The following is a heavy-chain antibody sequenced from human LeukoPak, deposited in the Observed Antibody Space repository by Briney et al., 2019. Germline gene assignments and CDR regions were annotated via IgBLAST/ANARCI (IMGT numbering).Heavy chain of an antibody. V-gene: IGHV4-31*03. CDR2: IYYSGST. CDR3: ARAQAAAGNSLDY. CDR1: GGSISSGGYY. Sequence: SSQTLSLTCTVSGGSISSGGYYWSWIRQHPGKGLEWIGYIYYSGSTYYNPSLKSRVTISVDTSKNQFSLKLSSVTVADTAVYYCARAQAAAGNSLDYWGQGTLVTVSS. J-gene: IGHJ4*02. D-gene: IGHD6-13*01.